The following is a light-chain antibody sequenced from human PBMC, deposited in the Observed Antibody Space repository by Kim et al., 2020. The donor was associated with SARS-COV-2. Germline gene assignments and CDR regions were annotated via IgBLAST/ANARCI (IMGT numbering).Light chain of an antibody. V-gene: IGKV1-9*01. CDR3: QQLNRYPRLT. Sequence: DIQSTQSPSFLSASVGDRVTITCRASQGISSYLAWYQQKPGKAPKLLIYAASTLQSGVPSRFSGSGSGTEFTLTISSLQPEDFATYYWQQLNRYPRLTFGGGTKVDIK. CDR2: AAS. J-gene: IGKJ4*01. CDR1: QGISSY.